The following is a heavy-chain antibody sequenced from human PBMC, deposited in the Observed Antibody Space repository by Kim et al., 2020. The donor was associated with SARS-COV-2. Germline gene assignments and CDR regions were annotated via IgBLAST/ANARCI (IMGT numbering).Heavy chain of an antibody. CDR1: GFTFSSYG. V-gene: IGHV3-33*06. J-gene: IGHJ4*02. Sequence: GGSLRLSCAASGFTFSSYGMHWVRQAPGKGLEWVAVIWYDGSNKYYADSVKGRFTISRDNSKNTLYLQMNSLRAEDTAVYYCAKEFGSGSFDYWGQGTLVTVSS. D-gene: IGHD6-19*01. CDR2: IWYDGSNK. CDR3: AKEFGSGSFDY.